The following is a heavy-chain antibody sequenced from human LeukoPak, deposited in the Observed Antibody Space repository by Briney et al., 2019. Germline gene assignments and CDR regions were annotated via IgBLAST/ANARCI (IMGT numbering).Heavy chain of an antibody. CDR2: MNPNSGNT. CDR1: GYTFTSYD. D-gene: IGHD2-2*01. Sequence: ASVKVSCKASGYTFTSYDINWVRQATGQGLEWMGWMNPNSGNTGYAQKFQGRVTMTRNTSISTAYMELSSLRSEDTAVYYCARVGPTDCSSTSCSSGFDYWGQGTLVTVSS. J-gene: IGHJ4*02. CDR3: ARVGPTDCSSTSCSSGFDY. V-gene: IGHV1-8*01.